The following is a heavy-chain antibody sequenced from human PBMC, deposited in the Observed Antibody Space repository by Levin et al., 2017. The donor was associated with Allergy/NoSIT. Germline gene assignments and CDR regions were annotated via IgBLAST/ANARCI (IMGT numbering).Heavy chain of an antibody. CDR1: GYTFTSYD. CDR2: MNPNSGNT. J-gene: IGHJ4*02. Sequence: EASVKVSCKASGYTFTSYDINWVRQATGQGLEWMGWMNPNSGNTGYAQKFQGRVTMTRNTSISTAYMELSSLRSEDTAVYYCARELFAGLGFRAGAPQSPSPYWGQGTLVTVSS. CDR3: ARELFAGLGFRAGAPQSPSPY. V-gene: IGHV1-8*01. D-gene: IGHD3-10*01.